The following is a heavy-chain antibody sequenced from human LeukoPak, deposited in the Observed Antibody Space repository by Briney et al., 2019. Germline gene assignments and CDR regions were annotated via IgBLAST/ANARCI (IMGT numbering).Heavy chain of an antibody. V-gene: IGHV3-66*01. CDR1: GFTFSSYA. Sequence: GGSLRLSCAASGFTFSSYAMSWVRQAPGKGLEWVSLIYNFGGTSYADSVKGRFTLSRDNSKNTLYLQMNSLRAEDTAVYYCASVGGSHRGFWGQGTLVTVSS. CDR2: IYNFGGT. J-gene: IGHJ4*02. D-gene: IGHD3-16*01. CDR3: ASVGGSHRGF.